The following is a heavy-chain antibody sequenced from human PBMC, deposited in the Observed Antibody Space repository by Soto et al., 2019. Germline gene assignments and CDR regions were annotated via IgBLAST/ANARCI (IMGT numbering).Heavy chain of an antibody. CDR3: ARSSGVGLYYMDV. Sequence: QVQLVQSGAEVKKPGSSVKVSCKASGGTFSSYTISWVRQAPGQGLEWMGRIIPILGIANYAQKFQGRVTINADKSTSTAYMELSSLRSEDTAVYYCARSSGVGLYYMDVWGKGTTVTVSS. CDR1: GGTFSSYT. CDR2: IIPILGIA. D-gene: IGHD2-8*01. V-gene: IGHV1-69*02. J-gene: IGHJ6*03.